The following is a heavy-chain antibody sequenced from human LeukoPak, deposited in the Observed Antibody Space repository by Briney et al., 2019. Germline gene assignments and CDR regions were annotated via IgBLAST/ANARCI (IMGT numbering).Heavy chain of an antibody. J-gene: IGHJ5*02. V-gene: IGHV3-23*01. Sequence: RAGGSLRLSCAASGFTFSSYAMSWVRQAPGKGLEWVSGISGSGGSTYYADSVKGRFTISRDNSKNTLYLQMNSLRAEDTAVYYCAKAQGAAGSNWFDPWGQGTLVTVSS. D-gene: IGHD6-13*01. CDR1: GFTFSSYA. CDR3: AKAQGAAGSNWFDP. CDR2: ISGSGGST.